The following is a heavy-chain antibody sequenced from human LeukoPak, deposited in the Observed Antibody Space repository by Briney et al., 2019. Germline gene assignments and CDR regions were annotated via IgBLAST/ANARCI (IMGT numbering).Heavy chain of an antibody. CDR2: ISAYNGNT. J-gene: IGHJ4*02. CDR3: ARANEYDYVWGTYRSQPVFDY. CDR1: GYTFTSYG. D-gene: IGHD3-16*02. V-gene: IGHV1-18*01. Sequence: ASVKVSCKASGYTFTSYGISWVRQAPGQGLEWMGWISAYNGNTNYAQKLQGRVTMTTDTSTSTAYMELRSLRYDDTAVYYCARANEYDYVWGTYRSQPVFDYWGQGTLVTVSS.